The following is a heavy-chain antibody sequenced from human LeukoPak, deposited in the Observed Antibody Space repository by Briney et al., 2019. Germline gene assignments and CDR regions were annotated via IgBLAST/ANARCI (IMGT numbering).Heavy chain of an antibody. D-gene: IGHD3-22*01. Sequence: GGSLRPSCAASGFTFSSYSMNWVRQAPGKGLEWVSSISSSSSYIYYADSVKGRFTISRDNAKNSLYLQMNSLRAEDTAVYYCAREGDNLYYYDSSGYDLFDYWGQGTLVTVSS. CDR1: GFTFSSYS. V-gene: IGHV3-21*01. CDR3: AREGDNLYYYDSSGYDLFDY. J-gene: IGHJ4*02. CDR2: ISSSSSYI.